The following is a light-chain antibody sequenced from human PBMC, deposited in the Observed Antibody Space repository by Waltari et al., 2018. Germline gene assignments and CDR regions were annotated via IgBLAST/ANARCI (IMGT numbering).Light chain of an antibody. CDR2: GKS. CDR3: NSRDSSGNHAL. J-gene: IGLJ2*01. CDR1: SLRSYY. Sequence: SSELTQDPTVSVALGQTVRITCQGDSLRSYYTSWYQQKPGQAPVLVIYGKSNRPSGIPDRFSGSDSGNTASLTITGAQAEDEADYYCNSRDSSGNHALFGGGTKLTVL. V-gene: IGLV3-19*01.